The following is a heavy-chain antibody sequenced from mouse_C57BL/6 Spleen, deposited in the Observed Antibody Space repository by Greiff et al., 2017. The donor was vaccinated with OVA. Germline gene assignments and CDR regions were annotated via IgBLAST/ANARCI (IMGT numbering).Heavy chain of an antibody. CDR3: ARDDYDRYFDV. J-gene: IGHJ1*03. CDR2: ILPGGGST. D-gene: IGHD2-4*01. Sequence: QVQLQQSGAELMKPGASVKLSCKATGYTFTGYWIEWVKQRPGHGLEWIGEILPGGGSTNYNEKFKGKATFTADTSSNTAYMQLSSLTTEDSAIYYCARDDYDRYFDVWGTGTTVTVSS. V-gene: IGHV1-9*01. CDR1: GYTFTGYW.